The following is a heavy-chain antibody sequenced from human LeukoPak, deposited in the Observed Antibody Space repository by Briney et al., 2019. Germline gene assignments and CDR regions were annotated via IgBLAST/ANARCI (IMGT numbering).Heavy chain of an antibody. Sequence: SETLSLTCTVSGGSINSGSYYWSWIRQPAGKGLEWIGRIYTGGNTNYNPSLKSRVTISVDTSKNQFSLKLSSLTAADTAVYYYVSGSLFDYWGEGTLVTVSS. CDR1: GGSINSGSYY. CDR2: IYTGGNT. D-gene: IGHD1-26*01. V-gene: IGHV4-61*02. CDR3: VSGSLFDY. J-gene: IGHJ4*02.